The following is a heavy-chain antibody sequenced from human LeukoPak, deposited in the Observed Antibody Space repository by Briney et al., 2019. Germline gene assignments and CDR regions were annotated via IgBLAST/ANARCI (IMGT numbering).Heavy chain of an antibody. CDR1: GGSISSSSYY. V-gene: IGHV4-39*01. D-gene: IGHD1-14*01. Sequence: SETLSLTCTVSGGSISSSSYYWGWLRQPPGTGLEWIGSIYYSGSTYYNPSLKSRVTISVDTSKNQFSLKLSSVTAADTAVYYCARHVRTGYYYYGMDVWGQGTTVTVSS. J-gene: IGHJ6*02. CDR2: IYYSGST. CDR3: ARHVRTGYYYYGMDV.